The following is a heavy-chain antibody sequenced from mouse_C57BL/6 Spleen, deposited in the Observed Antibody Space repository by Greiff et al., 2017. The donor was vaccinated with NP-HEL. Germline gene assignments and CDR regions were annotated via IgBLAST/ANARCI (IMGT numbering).Heavy chain of an antibody. CDR2: INPGSGGT. Sequence: QVQLKQSGAELVRPGTSVKVSCKASGYAFTNYLIEWVKQRPGQGLEWIGVINPGSGGTNYNEKFKGKATLTADKSSSTAYMQLSSLTSEDSAVYFCARRDVWFAYWGQGTLVTVSA. CDR1: GYAFTNYL. V-gene: IGHV1-54*01. CDR3: ARRDVWFAY. D-gene: IGHD3-3*01. J-gene: IGHJ3*01.